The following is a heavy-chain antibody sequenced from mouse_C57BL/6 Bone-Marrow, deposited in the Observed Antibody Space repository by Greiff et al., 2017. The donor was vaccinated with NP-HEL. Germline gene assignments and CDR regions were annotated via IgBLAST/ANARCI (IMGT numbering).Heavy chain of an antibody. J-gene: IGHJ4*01. CDR3: ARDGEYDGYYAMDY. CDR2: ISDGGSYT. D-gene: IGHD2-14*01. V-gene: IGHV5-4*01. CDR1: GFTFSSYA. Sequence: EVHLVESGGGLVKPGGSLKLSCAASGFTFSSYAMSWVRQTPEKRLEWVATISDGGSYTYYPDNVKGRFTISRDNAKNNLYLQMSHLKAEDTAMYYCARDGEYDGYYAMDYWGQGTSVTVSS.